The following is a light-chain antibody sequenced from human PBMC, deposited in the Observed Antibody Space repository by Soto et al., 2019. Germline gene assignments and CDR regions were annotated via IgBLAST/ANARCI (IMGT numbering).Light chain of an antibody. CDR3: QQYNNWPSWT. CDR1: QSVSSN. V-gene: IGKV3-15*01. CDR2: GAS. Sequence: EIVMTQSPATLSVSPGETTTLSCRASQSVSSNLAWYQQKPGQAPRLLIYGASTRATGIPARFSGSGSGTEFTLTITSLQSEDSAVYYCQQYNNWPSWTFGQGTKVDIK. J-gene: IGKJ1*01.